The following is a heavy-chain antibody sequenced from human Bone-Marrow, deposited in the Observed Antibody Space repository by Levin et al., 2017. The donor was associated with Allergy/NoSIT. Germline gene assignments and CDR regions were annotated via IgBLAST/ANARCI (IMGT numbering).Heavy chain of an antibody. CDR1: GFTFSSYW. CDR3: ATGWPHIVYGWNF. Sequence: GESLKISCAASGFTFSSYWMSWVRQAPGKGLEWVANIKQDGSEKYYVDSVKGRFTISRDNAKNSVYLQLNSLRAEDTAVYYCATGWPHIVYGWNFWGQGTLVTVSS. V-gene: IGHV3-7*03. J-gene: IGHJ4*02. CDR2: IKQDGSEK. D-gene: IGHD5/OR15-5a*01.